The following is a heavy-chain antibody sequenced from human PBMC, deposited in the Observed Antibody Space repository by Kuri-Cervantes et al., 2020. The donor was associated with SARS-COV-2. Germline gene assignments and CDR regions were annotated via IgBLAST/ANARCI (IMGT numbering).Heavy chain of an antibody. J-gene: IGHJ3*01. CDR2: LSSSSSYI. Sequence: GESLKISCAASGFTVSSNYMTWVRQAPGKGLEWVSSLSSSSSYIYYADSVRGRFTISRDNARNSLHLQMNSLRVDDTAVYYCARVMYGDYPGHHDTFDVWGQGTMVTVSS. V-gene: IGHV3-21*01. CDR3: ARVMYGDYPGHHDTFDV. CDR1: GFTVSSNY. D-gene: IGHD4-17*01.